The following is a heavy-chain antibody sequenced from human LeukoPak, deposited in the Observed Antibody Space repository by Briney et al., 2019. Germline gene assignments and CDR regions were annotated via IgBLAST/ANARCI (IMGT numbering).Heavy chain of an antibody. J-gene: IGHJ4*02. V-gene: IGHV1-69*05. D-gene: IGHD3-16*01. CDR3: ARDLHPRLTGYFDY. CDR2: IIPIFGTA. Sequence: SVKVSCKASGGTFSSYAISWVRQAPGQGLEWMGGIIPIFGTANYAQKFQGRVTMTTDTSTSTAYMELRSLRSDDTAVYYCARDLHPRLTGYFDYWGQGTLVTVSS. CDR1: GGTFSSYA.